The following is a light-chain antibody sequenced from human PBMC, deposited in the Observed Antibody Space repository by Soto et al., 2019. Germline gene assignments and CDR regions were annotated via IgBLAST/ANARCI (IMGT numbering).Light chain of an antibody. Sequence: EIVLTQSPATLSLSPGERAALSCRASQSVSSYLAWYQQKPGQAPRLLIYDASNRAPGIPARFSGSGSGTDFTLTISSLEPEDFAVYYCQQRSTFGQGTKVEI. J-gene: IGKJ1*01. V-gene: IGKV3-11*01. CDR1: QSVSSY. CDR3: QQRST. CDR2: DAS.